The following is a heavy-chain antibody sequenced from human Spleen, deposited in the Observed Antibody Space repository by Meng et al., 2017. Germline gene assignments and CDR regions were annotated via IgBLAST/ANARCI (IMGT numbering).Heavy chain of an antibody. J-gene: IGHJ4*02. D-gene: IGHD5-24*01. CDR1: GYTFTSYD. V-gene: IGHV1-8*01. Sequence: ASVKVSCKASGYTFTSYDINWVRQATGQGLEWMGWMNPNSGNTGYAQKFQGRVTMTRNTSISTAYMELSSLRSEDTAVYYCAREGDVEMATIPYFDYWGQGTLVTVSS. CDR3: AREGDVEMATIPYFDY. CDR2: MNPNSGNT.